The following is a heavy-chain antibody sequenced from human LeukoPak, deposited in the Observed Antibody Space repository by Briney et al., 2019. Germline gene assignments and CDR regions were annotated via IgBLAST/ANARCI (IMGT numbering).Heavy chain of an antibody. J-gene: IGHJ4*02. Sequence: GGSLRLSCAASGFTFSSYAMHWVRQAPGKGLEWVAVISYDGSNKYYADSVKGRFTISRDNSKNTLYLQMNSLRAEDTAVVYWARPVTMIIGVITHFDCWGRGTLVTVCS. CDR2: ISYDGSNK. CDR3: ARPVTMIIGVITHFDC. CDR1: GFTFSSYA. V-gene: IGHV3-30-3*01. D-gene: IGHD3-22*01.